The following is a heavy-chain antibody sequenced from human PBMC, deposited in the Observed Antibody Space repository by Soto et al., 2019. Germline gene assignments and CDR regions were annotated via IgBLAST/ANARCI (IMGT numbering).Heavy chain of an antibody. CDR3: ARDNYGSYWFDP. Sequence: GASVKVSCKASGGTFSSYAISWVRQAPGQGLEWMGGIIPIFGTANYAQKFQGRVTITADKSTSTAYMELSSLRSEDTAVYYCARDNYGSYWFDPWGQGTLVTVSS. D-gene: IGHD4-17*01. CDR2: IIPIFGTA. V-gene: IGHV1-69*06. CDR1: GGTFSSYA. J-gene: IGHJ5*02.